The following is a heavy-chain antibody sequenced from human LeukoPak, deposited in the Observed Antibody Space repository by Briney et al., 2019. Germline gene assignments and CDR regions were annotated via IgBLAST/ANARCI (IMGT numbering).Heavy chain of an antibody. J-gene: IGHJ6*03. Sequence: QPGGSLRLSCAASGFTFSSYWMSWVRQAPGKGLEWVANIKQDGSEKYYVDSVKGRFTISRDNAKNSLYLQMNSLRAEDTAVCYCARLRVVVDAYYYYYYYMDVWGKGTTVTVSS. CDR3: ARLRVVVDAYYYYYYYMDV. CDR2: IKQDGSEK. D-gene: IGHD2-15*01. CDR1: GFTFSSYW. V-gene: IGHV3-7*01.